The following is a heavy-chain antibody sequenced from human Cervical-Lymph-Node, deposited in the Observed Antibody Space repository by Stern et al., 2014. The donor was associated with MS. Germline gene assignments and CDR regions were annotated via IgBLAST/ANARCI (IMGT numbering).Heavy chain of an antibody. CDR3: ARDGLLLSYFDF. D-gene: IGHD2/OR15-2a*01. V-gene: IGHV3-74*01. J-gene: IGHJ4*02. CDR2: INHDGRTT. CDR1: GFTFSRSW. Sequence: VQLVESGGGLVQPGGSLRLSCAASGFTFSRSWMYWVRQAPGKGLVWVSRINHDGRTTSYADSVKGRFTISRDNAKNTLYLQMNSLRAEDTAVYYCARDGLLLSYFDFWGQGILVTVSS.